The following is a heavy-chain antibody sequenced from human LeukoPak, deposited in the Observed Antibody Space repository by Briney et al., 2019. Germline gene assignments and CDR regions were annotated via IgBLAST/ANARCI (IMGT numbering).Heavy chain of an antibody. CDR3: ARGGDYGLL. Sequence: GGSLRLSCAASGLTVSSNYMSWVRQASGKGLEWVSTIYSGGSTYYANSVKGRFTVSRDISKNTLYLQMNSLSTEDTATYYCARGGDYGLLWGQGTLVSVSS. D-gene: IGHD4/OR15-4a*01. V-gene: IGHV3-53*01. J-gene: IGHJ4*02. CDR1: GLTVSSNY. CDR2: IYSGGST.